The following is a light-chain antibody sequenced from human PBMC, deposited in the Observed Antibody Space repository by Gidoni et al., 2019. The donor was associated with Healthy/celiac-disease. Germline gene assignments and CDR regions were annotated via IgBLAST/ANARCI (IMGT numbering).Light chain of an antibody. CDR3: QQSYSTLFT. V-gene: IGKV1-39*01. Sequence: DIQMTQSPSSLPASVGDRVTITCRASQSISSYLNWYQQKPGKAPKLLIYAASSLQSGVPSRFSGSGSGTDFTLTISSLQPEDFATYYCQQSYSTLFTFGPGTKVEIK. CDR1: QSISSY. CDR2: AAS. J-gene: IGKJ3*01.